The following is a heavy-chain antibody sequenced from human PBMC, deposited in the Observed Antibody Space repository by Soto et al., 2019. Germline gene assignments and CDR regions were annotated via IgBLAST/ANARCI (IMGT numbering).Heavy chain of an antibody. D-gene: IGHD2-15*01. CDR2: TIPVFGTP. J-gene: IGHJ4*02. CDR3: AKLRSTVVVAATNY. CDR1: GYSFSSHA. Sequence: SVKVSCKASGYSFSSHAITWVRQAPGQGLEWMGGTIPVFGTPSYAQKFQGRVTISADKSTNTSYLELRSLRSEDTAVYYCAKLRSTVVVAATNYWGQGTLVTVSS. V-gene: IGHV1-69*06.